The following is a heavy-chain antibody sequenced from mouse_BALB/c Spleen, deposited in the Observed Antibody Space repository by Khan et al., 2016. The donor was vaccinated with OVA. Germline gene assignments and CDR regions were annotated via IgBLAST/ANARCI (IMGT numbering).Heavy chain of an antibody. V-gene: IGHV1-34*01. CDR2: IDPFNGGN. CDR3: ARGKFDY. J-gene: IGHJ3*01. Sequence: VQLKQSGPELMKPGASVKISCKASGYSFTTYYMHWVKQSHGKSLEWIGYIDPFNGGNDYNQKFKGKATLTVDKSSSTAYMHLSSLTSEDSAVYYWARGKFDYWGQGTLVTVSA. CDR1: GYSFTTYY.